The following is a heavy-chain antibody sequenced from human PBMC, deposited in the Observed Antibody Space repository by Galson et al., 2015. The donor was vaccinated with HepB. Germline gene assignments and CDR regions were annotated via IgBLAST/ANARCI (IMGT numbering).Heavy chain of an antibody. CDR3: ARGPLRRSSWYSGRLAVDY. D-gene: IGHD6-13*01. J-gene: IGHJ4*02. CDR1: GFTFSSYW. V-gene: IGHV3-74*01. CDR2: INSDGSST. Sequence: SLRLSCAASGFTFSSYWMHWVRQAPGKGLVWVSRINSDGSSTSYADSVKGRFTISRDNAKNTLYLQMNSLRAEDTAVYYCARGPLRRSSWYSGRLAVDYWGQGTLVTVSS.